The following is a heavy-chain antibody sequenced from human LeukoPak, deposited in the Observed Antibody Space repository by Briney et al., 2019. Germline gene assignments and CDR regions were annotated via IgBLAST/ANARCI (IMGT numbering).Heavy chain of an antibody. CDR1: GFTFSNHP. J-gene: IGHJ4*02. CDR3: ARDTIQPGLIDD. CDR2: INSGGDDI. V-gene: IGHV3-21*05. D-gene: IGHD2-2*01. Sequence: GGSLRLSCAASGFTFSNHPMTWVRQAPGKGLEWISYINSGGDDIHYAASVKGRFTISRDDARNTLYLQLSSLRADDTAVYYCARDTIQPGLIDDWGQGTLVTVSS.